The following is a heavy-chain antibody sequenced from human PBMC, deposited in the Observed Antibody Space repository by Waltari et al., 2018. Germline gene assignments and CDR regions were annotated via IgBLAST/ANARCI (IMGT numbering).Heavy chain of an antibody. V-gene: IGHV3-23*04. CDR3: ARVGGGNYDDSGSASRFDY. Sequence: EIQLVESGGGLIQPGGSLRPSCAASGLPFRTYAMSWVRQAPGMGLEWVSAISTSGASTYYAASVKGRFTISRDNSKNTLHLQMNSLRADDTAVYYCARVGGGNYDDSGSASRFDYWGQGTLVTVSS. J-gene: IGHJ4*02. D-gene: IGHD3-22*01. CDR1: GLPFRTYA. CDR2: ISTSGAST.